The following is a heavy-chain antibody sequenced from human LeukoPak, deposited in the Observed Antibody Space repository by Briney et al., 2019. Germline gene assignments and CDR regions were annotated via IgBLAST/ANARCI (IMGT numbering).Heavy chain of an antibody. CDR2: IRSNAYGGTT. Sequence: GGSLRLSCTASGFTFGDYAMSWFRQAPGKGLEWVGFIRSNAYGGTTEYAASVKGRFTISRDDSKSIAYLQMNSLKTEDTAVYYCTRDLGAVRGVMLYYFDYWGQGTLVTVSS. CDR3: TRDLGAVRGVMLYYFDY. J-gene: IGHJ4*02. CDR1: GFTFGDYA. D-gene: IGHD3-10*01. V-gene: IGHV3-49*03.